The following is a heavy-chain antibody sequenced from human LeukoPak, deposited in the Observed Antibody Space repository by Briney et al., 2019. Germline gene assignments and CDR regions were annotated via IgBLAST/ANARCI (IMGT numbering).Heavy chain of an antibody. D-gene: IGHD3-22*01. CDR3: TRDTGYYYDSSGYQHNY. V-gene: IGHV3-49*03. CDR2: IRSKAYGGTI. J-gene: IGHJ4*02. CDR1: GFTFGDYA. Sequence: PGGSLRLSCTASGFTFGDYAMSWFRQAPGKGLEWVGFIRSKAYGGTIEYAASVKGRFTISRDDSKSIAYLQMNSLKTEDTAVYYCTRDTGYYYDSSGYQHNYWGQGTLVTVSS.